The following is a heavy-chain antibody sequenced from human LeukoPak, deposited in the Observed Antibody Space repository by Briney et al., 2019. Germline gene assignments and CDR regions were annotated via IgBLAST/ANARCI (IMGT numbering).Heavy chain of an antibody. CDR3: GRGGIGSFDI. Sequence: GGSLRLSCATSGFTFSSYWMHWFRQAPGKGLVWVSHIHNDGSRTSYADSVKGRFTVSRDNAKNTLYLQMNSLRAEDTAVYYCGRGGIGSFDIWGQGTMVTVSS. CDR1: GFTFSSYW. V-gene: IGHV3-74*01. J-gene: IGHJ3*02. D-gene: IGHD2/OR15-2a*01. CDR2: IHNDGSRT.